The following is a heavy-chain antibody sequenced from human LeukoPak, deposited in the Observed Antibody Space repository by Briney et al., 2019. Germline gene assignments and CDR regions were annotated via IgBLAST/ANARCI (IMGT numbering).Heavy chain of an antibody. Sequence: PGGSLRLSCVASGFTFTTYAMSWVRQAPGKGLEWVSVISGIGATTYYADSVKGRFTISRDNAKNTVYLQMNSLRAEDTAVYYCAKGGSSSPRTTFDYWGQGTLLTVSS. J-gene: IGHJ4*02. CDR2: ISGIGATT. CDR1: GFTFTTYA. D-gene: IGHD6-13*01. V-gene: IGHV3-23*01. CDR3: AKGGSSSPRTTFDY.